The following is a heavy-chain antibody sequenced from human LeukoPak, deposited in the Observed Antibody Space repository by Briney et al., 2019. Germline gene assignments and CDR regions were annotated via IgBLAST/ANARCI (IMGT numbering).Heavy chain of an antibody. J-gene: IGHJ6*02. CDR1: GGTFSSYT. D-gene: IGHD2-2*01. Sequence: ASVKVSCKASGGTFSSYTISWARQAPGQGLEWMGRIIPILGIANYAQKFQGRVTITADKSTSTAYMELSSLRSEDTAVYYCARDYCSSTSCYHNYYYGMDVWGQGTTVTVSS. V-gene: IGHV1-69*04. CDR2: IIPILGIA. CDR3: ARDYCSSTSCYHNYYYGMDV.